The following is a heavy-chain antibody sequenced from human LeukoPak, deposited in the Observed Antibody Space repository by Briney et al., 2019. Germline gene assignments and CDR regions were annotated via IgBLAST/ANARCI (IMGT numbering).Heavy chain of an antibody. Sequence: GGSLRLSCAASGFTFSSYWMHWVRQATGKGLVWVSRITSDGSSTSYADSVKGRFTISRDNAKNTLYPQMNSLRAEDTAVYYCAGGAPTVCDYWGQGNLVTVPS. CDR2: ITSDGSST. J-gene: IGHJ4*02. CDR3: AGGAPTVCDY. V-gene: IGHV3-74*01. D-gene: IGHD4-17*01. CDR1: GFTFSSYW.